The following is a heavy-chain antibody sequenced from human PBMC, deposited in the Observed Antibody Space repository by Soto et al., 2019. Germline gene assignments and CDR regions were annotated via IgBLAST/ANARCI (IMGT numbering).Heavy chain of an antibody. CDR2: IYHSGST. Sequence: SETLSLTCAASAASISSPKWWTCVRQPTGLGLEWIEEIYHSGSTNYNPSLNTRVTISTDMSNNHFSLKVTSVAAADTALYICARGRTDGEGFGYYLGMDVWGQGTTVTVSS. D-gene: IGHD3-10*01. J-gene: IGHJ6*02. CDR3: ARGRTDGEGFGYYLGMDV. CDR1: AASISSPKW. V-gene: IGHV4-4*02.